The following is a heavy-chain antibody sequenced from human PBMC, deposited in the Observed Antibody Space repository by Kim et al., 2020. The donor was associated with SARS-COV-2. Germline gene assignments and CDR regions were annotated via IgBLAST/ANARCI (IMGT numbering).Heavy chain of an antibody. CDR3: ARDFYESGGYWSECFDP. Sequence: ASVKVSCKASGYTFTNYGISWVRQAPGQGLEWMGWISTDKGDTNYAQQFQGRVTMTTDTSTSTAYMELGRLRSDDTAVYYCARDFYESGGYWSECFDPWGQGTLVTVSS. CDR2: ISTDKGDT. D-gene: IGHD3-3*01. CDR1: GYTFTNYG. V-gene: IGHV1-18*04. J-gene: IGHJ5*02.